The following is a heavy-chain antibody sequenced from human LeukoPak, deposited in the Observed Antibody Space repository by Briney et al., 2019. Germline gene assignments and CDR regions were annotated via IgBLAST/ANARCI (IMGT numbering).Heavy chain of an antibody. D-gene: IGHD3-22*01. Sequence: GGSLRLSCAASGFTFSSYSMNWVRQAPGKGLEWVGFIRSKAYGGTTEYAASVKGGFTISRDDSKSIAYLQMNSLKTEDTAVYYCTRAGHYYDSSGYPRNDAFDIWGQGTLVTVSS. CDR3: TRAGHYYDSSGYPRNDAFDI. CDR2: IRSKAYGGTT. V-gene: IGHV3-49*04. CDR1: GFTFSSYS. J-gene: IGHJ3*02.